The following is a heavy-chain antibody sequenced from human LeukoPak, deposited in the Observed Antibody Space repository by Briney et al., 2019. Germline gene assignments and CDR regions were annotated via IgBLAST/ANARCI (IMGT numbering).Heavy chain of an antibody. V-gene: IGHV1-2*02. J-gene: IGHJ4*02. D-gene: IGHD3-10*01. CDR2: INPNSGGT. CDR1: GYTFTGYY. CDR3: AREAVSITVVRGVIPYFDY. Sequence: ASVKVSCKASGYTFTGYYMHWVRQAPGQGLEWMGWINPNSGGTNYAQKFQGRVTMTRDTSISTAYMELSRLTSDHTAVYYCAREAVSITVVRGVIPYFDYWRQGTLVAVPS.